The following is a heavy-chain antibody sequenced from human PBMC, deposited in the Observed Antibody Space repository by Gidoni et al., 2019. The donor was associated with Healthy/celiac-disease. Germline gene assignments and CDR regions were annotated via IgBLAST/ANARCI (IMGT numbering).Heavy chain of an antibody. D-gene: IGHD2-2*01. CDR3: ARGLGFQYQLRGHFQH. J-gene: IGHJ1*01. CDR1: GGSFSGYY. V-gene: IGHV4-34*01. CDR2: INHSGST. Sequence: QVQLQQWGAGLLKPSETLSLTCAVYGGSFSGYYWSWIRQPPGKGLEWIGEINHSGSTNYNPSLKSRVTISVDTSKNQFSLKLSSVTAADTAVYYCARGLGFQYQLRGHFQHWGQGTLVTVSS.